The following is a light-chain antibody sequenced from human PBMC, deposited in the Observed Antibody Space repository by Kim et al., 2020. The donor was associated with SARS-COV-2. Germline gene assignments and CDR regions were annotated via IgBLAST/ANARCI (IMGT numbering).Light chain of an antibody. CDR2: YDS. CDR3: QVWDSSSDHRV. Sequence: APGKTARITCGGNNSGSKSVRWYQRKPGQAPVLVIYYDSDRPSGIPERFSGSNSGNTATLTISRVEAGDEADYYCQVWDSSSDHRVFGGGTQLTVL. CDR1: NSGSKS. V-gene: IGLV3-21*04. J-gene: IGLJ3*02.